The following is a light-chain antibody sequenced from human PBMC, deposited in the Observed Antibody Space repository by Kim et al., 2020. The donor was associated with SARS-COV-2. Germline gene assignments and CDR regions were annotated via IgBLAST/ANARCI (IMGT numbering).Light chain of an antibody. J-gene: IGKJ1*01. CDR1: QSINSW. Sequence: DIQMTQFPSTLSASVGDRVAITCRASQSINSWLAWYQQKPGKAPKLLIYEASSLESGVPSRFSGSESGTEFTLTISSLQPDDIATYYCHQYNAYSWTFGQGTKVDIK. V-gene: IGKV1-5*03. CDR2: EAS. CDR3: HQYNAYSWT.